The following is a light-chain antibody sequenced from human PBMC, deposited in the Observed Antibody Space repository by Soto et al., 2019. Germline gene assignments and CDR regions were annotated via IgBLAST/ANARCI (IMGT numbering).Light chain of an antibody. CDR2: SSS. CDR1: TGAVTGDYY. CDR3: LLYFGGTQV. V-gene: IGLV7-43*01. J-gene: IGLJ1*01. Sequence: QAVVTQEPPLTVSQGGTVTLTCASRTGAVTGDYYANWFQQKPGQAPKALIYSSSNKYSWTPARFSGSLLGGKADLTLSGVQPEDEAEYYCLLYFGGTQVFGTGTKVTVL.